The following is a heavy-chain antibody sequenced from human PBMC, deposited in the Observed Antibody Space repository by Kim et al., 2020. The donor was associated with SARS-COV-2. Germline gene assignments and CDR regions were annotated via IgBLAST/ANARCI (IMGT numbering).Heavy chain of an antibody. Sequence: AQKFQGRVTITADKSTSKANMELSSLRSEETAVYYCARDPMEQQLGYFDYWGQGTLVTVSS. V-gene: IGHV1-69*04. CDR3: ARDPMEQQLGYFDY. D-gene: IGHD6-13*01. J-gene: IGHJ4*02.